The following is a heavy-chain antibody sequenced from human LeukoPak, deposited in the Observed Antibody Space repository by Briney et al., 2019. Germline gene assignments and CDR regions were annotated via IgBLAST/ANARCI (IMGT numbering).Heavy chain of an antibody. CDR2: ISYDGSNK. V-gene: IGHV3-30-3*01. D-gene: IGHD4-17*01. CDR1: GFTFSSYA. Sequence: GGSLRLSCAASGFTFSSYAMHWVRQAPGKGLEWVAVISYDGSNKYYADSVKGRFTISRDNSKNTLYLQMNGLRAEDTAVHYCAIGNNGEPLGSWLDPWGQGTLVTVSS. J-gene: IGHJ5*02. CDR3: AIGNNGEPLGSWLDP.